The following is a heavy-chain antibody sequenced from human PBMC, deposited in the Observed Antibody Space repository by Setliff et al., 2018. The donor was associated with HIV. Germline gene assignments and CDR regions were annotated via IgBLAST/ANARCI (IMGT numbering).Heavy chain of an antibody. Sequence: PSETLSLTCTVSGGSMSNHYWSWIRQPAGKGLELIGRIFSSERTNYNPSLKSRVTLSVDTSKYQFSLKLTSVTAADTAVYYCARERGGGYDGWFIDLWGRGTLVTVSS. J-gene: IGHJ2*01. CDR3: ARERGGGYDGWFIDL. V-gene: IGHV4-4*07. CDR2: IFSSERT. CDR1: GGSMSNHY. D-gene: IGHD5-12*01.